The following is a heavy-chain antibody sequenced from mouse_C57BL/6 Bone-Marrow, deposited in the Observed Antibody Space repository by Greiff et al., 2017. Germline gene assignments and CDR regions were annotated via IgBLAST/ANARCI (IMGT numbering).Heavy chain of an antibody. CDR2: IDPETGGT. Sequence: VQLVESGAELVRPGASVTLSCKASGYTFTDYEMHWVQQTPVHGLEWIGAIDPETGGTDYNQKFKGKAILTADKSSSTAYMELRSLTSEDSAVYYCTIYADKGDYAMDYWGQGTSVTVSS. D-gene: IGHD1-1*01. J-gene: IGHJ4*01. CDR1: GYTFTDYE. CDR3: TIYADKGDYAMDY. V-gene: IGHV1-15*01.